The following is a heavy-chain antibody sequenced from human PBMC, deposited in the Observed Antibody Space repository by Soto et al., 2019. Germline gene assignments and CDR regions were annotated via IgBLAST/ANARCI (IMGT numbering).Heavy chain of an antibody. J-gene: IGHJ5*02. Sequence: EVQLVETGGGLIQPGGSLRLSCAASGFTVSSNYMSWVRQAPGKGPEWVSVIYSGGSTYYADSVKGRFTISRDNSKNTLYLQMNSLRAEDTAVYYCARGVGAGIAAAGTPWFDPWGQGTLVTVSS. V-gene: IGHV3-53*02. CDR2: IYSGGST. CDR1: GFTVSSNY. D-gene: IGHD6-13*01. CDR3: ARGVGAGIAAAGTPWFDP.